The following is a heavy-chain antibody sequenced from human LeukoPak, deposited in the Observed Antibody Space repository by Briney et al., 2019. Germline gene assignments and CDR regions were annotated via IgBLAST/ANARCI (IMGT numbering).Heavy chain of an antibody. Sequence: GGSLRLSCAASGCTLSRNWMSWVRQAPGKGLEWVANINQDGSQKFYVDSVKGRFTISRDNGKNSLYLQMNSLRAEDTAVYYCASLDTTMVTGDYWGQGTLVTVSS. CDR3: ASLDTTMVTGDY. D-gene: IGHD5-18*01. CDR1: GCTLSRNW. CDR2: INQDGSQK. J-gene: IGHJ4*02. V-gene: IGHV3-7*01.